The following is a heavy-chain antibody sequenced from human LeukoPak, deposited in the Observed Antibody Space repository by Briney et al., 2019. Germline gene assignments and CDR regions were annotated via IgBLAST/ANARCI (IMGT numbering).Heavy chain of an antibody. CDR1: GFTFDDYG. CDR2: INWNGGST. V-gene: IGHV3-20*04. CDR3: ARYGRSGSYYLDY. D-gene: IGHD1-26*01. Sequence: GGSLRLSCAASGFTFDDYGMSWVRQAPGKGLEWVSGINWNGGSTGYADSVKGRFTITRDNAKNSLYLQMNSRRAEDTALYYCARYGRSGSYYLDYWGQGTLVTVSS. J-gene: IGHJ4*02.